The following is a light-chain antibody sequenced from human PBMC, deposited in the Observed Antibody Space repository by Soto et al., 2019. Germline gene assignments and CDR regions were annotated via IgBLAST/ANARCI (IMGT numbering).Light chain of an antibody. J-gene: IGKJ4*01. CDR1: QSLLDSDDGNTY. Sequence: DIVMTQTPLSLPVTPGEPASISCGSSQSLLDSDDGNTYLDWYLQKPGQSPQLLIYTVSYRASGVPDRFSGSGSGTDFTLKISRVEAEDVRVYYCMQRIEFPLTFGGGTKVDIK. CDR3: MQRIEFPLT. V-gene: IGKV2-40*01. CDR2: TVS.